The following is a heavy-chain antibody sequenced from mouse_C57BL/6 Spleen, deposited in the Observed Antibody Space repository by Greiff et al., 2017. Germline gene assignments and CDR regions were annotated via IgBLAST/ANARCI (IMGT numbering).Heavy chain of an antibody. CDR3: ARNGNWDAMDY. V-gene: IGHV5-17*01. J-gene: IGHJ4*01. D-gene: IGHD2-1*01. CDR1: GFTFSDYG. Sequence: EVKVVESGGGLVKPGGSLKLSCAASGFTFSDYGMHWVRQAPEKGLEWVAYISSGRSTIYYADTVKGRFTISRANAKNTRFLQMTRRRSEDTAMYYCARNGNWDAMDYWGQGTSVTVSS. CDR2: ISSGRSTI.